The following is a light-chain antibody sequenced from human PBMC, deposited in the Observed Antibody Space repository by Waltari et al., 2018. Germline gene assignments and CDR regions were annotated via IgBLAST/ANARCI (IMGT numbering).Light chain of an antibody. V-gene: IGKV3-15*01. CDR3: QHYSYGPPWT. Sequence: EIVMTQSPVTLSVSPGERGTRSCWASQSVSTNLAGYQQKPGQTPRLLMYAASTRSPGSPTRFSVGGSGTEFTLTISGLQSEDSAVYFCQHYSYGPPWTFGQGTKVEIK. CDR1: QSVSTN. CDR2: AAS. J-gene: IGKJ1*01.